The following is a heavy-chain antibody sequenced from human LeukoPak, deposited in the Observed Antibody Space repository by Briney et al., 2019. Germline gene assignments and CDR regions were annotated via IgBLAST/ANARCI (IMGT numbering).Heavy chain of an antibody. V-gene: IGHV3-30*02. Sequence: PGGSLRLSCAASGFSFSGFGMHWVRQAPGKGLDWVAFIHHDGSNKYYADSVRGRFTISRDNAKNSLYLQMNSLRAEDTAVYYCARWGAIYCSSTSCYGDSYYFDYWGQGTLVTVSS. D-gene: IGHD2-2*01. CDR2: IHHDGSNK. J-gene: IGHJ4*02. CDR3: ARWGAIYCSSTSCYGDSYYFDY. CDR1: GFSFSGFG.